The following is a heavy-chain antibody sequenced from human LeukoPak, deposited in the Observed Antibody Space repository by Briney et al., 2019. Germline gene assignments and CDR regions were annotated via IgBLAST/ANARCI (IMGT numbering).Heavy chain of an antibody. Sequence: GGSLRLSCAGSGFTFSNYGMHWVRQAPGKGLEWVSSISGSSGNTYYADSVKGRYSISRDNSKNTVFLQINRLRAEDTAIYYCANWGAGTKGLYWGQGTLVTVSS. CDR3: ANWGAGTKGLY. V-gene: IGHV3-23*01. D-gene: IGHD1-1*01. CDR1: GFTFSNYG. CDR2: ISGSSGNT. J-gene: IGHJ4*02.